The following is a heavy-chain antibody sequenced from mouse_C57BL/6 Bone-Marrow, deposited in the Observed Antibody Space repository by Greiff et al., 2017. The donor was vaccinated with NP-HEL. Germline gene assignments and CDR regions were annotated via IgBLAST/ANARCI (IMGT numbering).Heavy chain of an antibody. Sequence: QVQLKESGPGLVQPSQSLSITCTVSGFSLTSYGVHWVRQSPGKGLEWLGVIWSGGSTDYNAAFISRLSISKDNSKSQVFFKMNSLQADDTAIYYCARKGGLLGDWFAYWGQGTLVTVSA. V-gene: IGHV2-2*01. CDR3: ARKGGLLGDWFAY. D-gene: IGHD2-10*01. J-gene: IGHJ3*01. CDR1: GFSLTSYG. CDR2: IWSGGST.